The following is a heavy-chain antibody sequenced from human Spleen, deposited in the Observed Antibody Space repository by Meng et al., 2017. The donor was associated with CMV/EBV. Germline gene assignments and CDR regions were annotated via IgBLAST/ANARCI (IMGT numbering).Heavy chain of an antibody. J-gene: IGHJ4*02. V-gene: IGHV3-21*04. Sequence: GESLKISCAASGFIFSTYTMNWVRQAPGKGLEWVSSIASTSNYIYYADSVKGRFTISRDNAKNSLYLQVNSLRAEDMTVYYCVRGGDYRYHFDYWGQGTLVTVSS. CDR3: VRGGDYRYHFDY. D-gene: IGHD2-21*02. CDR2: IASTSNYI. CDR1: GFIFSTYT.